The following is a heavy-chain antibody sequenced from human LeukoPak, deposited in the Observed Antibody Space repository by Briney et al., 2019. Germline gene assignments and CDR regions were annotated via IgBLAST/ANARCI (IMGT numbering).Heavy chain of an antibody. V-gene: IGHV3-23*01. D-gene: IGHD3-3*01. CDR1: GFTFSSYE. Sequence: GGSLRLSCAASGFTFSSYEMNWVRQAPGKGLEWVSAISGSGGSTYYADSVKGRFTISRDNSKNTLYLQMNSLRAEDTAVYYCAKDNYDFWSGYSNYYYMDVWGKGTTVTVSS. CDR3: AKDNYDFWSGYSNYYYMDV. J-gene: IGHJ6*03. CDR2: ISGSGGST.